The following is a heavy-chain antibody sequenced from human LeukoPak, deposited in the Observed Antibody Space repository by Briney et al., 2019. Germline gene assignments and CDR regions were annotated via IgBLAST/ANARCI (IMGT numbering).Heavy chain of an antibody. CDR1: GFTFGDYA. CDR2: IRRKAHGCTT. Sequence: AGGSLRLSCTTSGFTFGDYAMSWVRQAPGKGLEWVSFIRRKAHGCTTGYAASVKGRFSSSRDDSKSIAYLQMNSLKTEDTAVYFCTRVTYYYDNSGYFHFDSWGQGSLVTVSS. V-gene: IGHV3-49*04. D-gene: IGHD3-22*01. J-gene: IGHJ4*02. CDR3: TRVTYYYDNSGYFHFDS.